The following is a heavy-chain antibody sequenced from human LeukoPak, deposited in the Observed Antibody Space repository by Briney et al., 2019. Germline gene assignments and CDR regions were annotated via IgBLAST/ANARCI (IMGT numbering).Heavy chain of an antibody. CDR3: ASIDTGQGRVST. Sequence: SETLSLTCTVSGDSISSSPYYWAWIRQPPGKGLEWIGNIYYSGTTDYNPSFKSRVTISVDTSKNQFSLKLTSVTAADTAMYYCASIDTGQGRVSTWAQGTMVTVSS. J-gene: IGHJ3*01. CDR1: GDSISSSPYY. CDR2: IYYSGTT. V-gene: IGHV4-39*07. D-gene: IGHD5-18*01.